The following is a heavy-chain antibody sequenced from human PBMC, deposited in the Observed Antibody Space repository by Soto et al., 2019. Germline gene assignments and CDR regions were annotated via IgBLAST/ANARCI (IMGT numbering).Heavy chain of an antibody. CDR1: GGTLSDHG. CDR3: ARGVYGAGNYYTGPSAFDI. CDR2: TIPDFNTA. D-gene: IGHD3-10*01. Sequence: QVQLEQSGAEVKKPGSSVKVSCKASGGTLSDHGVAWLRQAAGQGLQWMRGTIPDFNTAKYAQKFQGTVTVTADEFANIAYTELSSLRSEDTAFYFCARGVYGAGNYYTGPSAFDIWGQGTMVIVSS. J-gene: IGHJ3*02. V-gene: IGHV1-69*01.